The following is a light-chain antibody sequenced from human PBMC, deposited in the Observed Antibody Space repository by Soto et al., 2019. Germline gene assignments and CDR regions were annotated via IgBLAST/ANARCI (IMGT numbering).Light chain of an antibody. CDR3: PQYNNWPRT. CDR2: GPF. CDR1: QSVSSS. J-gene: IGKJ1*01. V-gene: IGKV3-15*01. Sequence: EIVITQTPGTLSVSPGERATLSCRASQSVSSSLAWYQQKPGQAPRLLIYGPFTRATGIPARFSGSGSGTEFTLTITSLQSEDFAVYYCPQYNNWPRTFGQGTKVEIK.